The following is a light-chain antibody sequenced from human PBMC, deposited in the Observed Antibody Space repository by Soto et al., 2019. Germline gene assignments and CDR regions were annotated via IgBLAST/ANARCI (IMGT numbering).Light chain of an antibody. J-gene: IGKJ2*01. Sequence: EIVLTQSPGTLSLSPGERATLSCRASQSAGSRYIAWYQQKPGQATRLLIYGASSRATGIPDRFSGGGSGTDFTLTISRLEPEDFAVYYCQQYGGSPPYTFGQGTKLDIK. CDR1: QSAGSRY. CDR3: QQYGGSPPYT. V-gene: IGKV3-20*01. CDR2: GAS.